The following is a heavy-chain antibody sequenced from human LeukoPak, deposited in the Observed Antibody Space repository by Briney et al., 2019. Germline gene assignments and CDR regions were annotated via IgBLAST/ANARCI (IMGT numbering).Heavy chain of an antibody. CDR2: ITPILGLI. CDR3: ARGRGSRTGYNGDYLDY. D-gene: IGHD5-18*01. V-gene: IGHV1-69*04. J-gene: IGHJ4*02. CDR1: GGTFSNYA. Sequence: SVKVSCKASGGTFSNYAINWVRQAPGQGLEWMGRITPILGLINYAQKFQGRVTITADKSTSTGYMEVTGLRPDDTAIYYCARGRGSRTGYNGDYLDYWGQGTLVTVSS.